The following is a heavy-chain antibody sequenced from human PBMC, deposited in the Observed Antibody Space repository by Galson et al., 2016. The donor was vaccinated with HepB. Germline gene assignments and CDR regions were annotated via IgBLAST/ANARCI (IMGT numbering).Heavy chain of an antibody. CDR2: LSDTGTRR. D-gene: IGHD6-19*01. V-gene: IGHV3-23*01. Sequence: SLRLSCAASGFNVGNYALSWVRQAPGKGLEWVATLSDTGTRRDYADSVKGRFTISRDRSKNTLDVQMNSLRAEDTGVYYCSKWGEGFGCAVHHWGQGTLVTVSS. CDR3: SKWGEGFGCAVHH. CDR1: GFNVGNYA. J-gene: IGHJ1*01.